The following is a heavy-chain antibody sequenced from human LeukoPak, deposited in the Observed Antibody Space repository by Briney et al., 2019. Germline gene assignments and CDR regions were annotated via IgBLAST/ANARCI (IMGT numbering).Heavy chain of an antibody. Sequence: PSETLSLTCTVSGGSISNYYWNWIRQPPGKGLEWIGEINHSGSTNYNPSLKSRVTISVDTSKNQFSLKLSSVTAADTAVYYCARAARRDFDYWGQGTLVTVSS. J-gene: IGHJ4*02. D-gene: IGHD6-6*01. CDR3: ARAARRDFDY. V-gene: IGHV4-34*01. CDR1: GGSISNYY. CDR2: INHSGST.